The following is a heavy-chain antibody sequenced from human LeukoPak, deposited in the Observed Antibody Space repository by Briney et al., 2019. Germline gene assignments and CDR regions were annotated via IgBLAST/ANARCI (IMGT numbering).Heavy chain of an antibody. D-gene: IGHD2-2*01. CDR3: ARGLRAMTVTHYYYGMDV. Sequence: SETLSLTCAVYGGSFSGYYWSWIRQPPGKGLEWIGEINHSGSTNYNPSLKSRVTISVDTSKNQFSLKLSSVTAADTAVYYCARGLRAMTVTHYYYGMDVWGKGTTVTVSS. J-gene: IGHJ6*04. CDR1: GGSFSGYY. CDR2: INHSGST. V-gene: IGHV4-34*01.